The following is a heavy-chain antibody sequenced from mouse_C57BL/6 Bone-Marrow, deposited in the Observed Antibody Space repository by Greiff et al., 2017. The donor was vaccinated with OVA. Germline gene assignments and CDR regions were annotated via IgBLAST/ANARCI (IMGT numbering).Heavy chain of an antibody. CDR1: GYTFTGYW. CDR2: ILPGSGST. D-gene: IGHD2-4*01. Sequence: QVQLQQSGAELMKPGASVKLSCKATGYTFTGYWIEWVKQRPGHGLEWIGEILPGSGSTNYNEKFKGKATFTADTSSNTAYMQLSSLTTEDSAIYYVAREGGYYDYDGDAMDYWGQGTSVTVSS. CDR3: AREGGYYDYDGDAMDY. V-gene: IGHV1-9*01. J-gene: IGHJ4*01.